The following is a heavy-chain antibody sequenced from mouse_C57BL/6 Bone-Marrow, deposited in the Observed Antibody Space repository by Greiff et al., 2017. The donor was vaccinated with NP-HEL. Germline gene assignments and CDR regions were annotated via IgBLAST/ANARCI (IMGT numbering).Heavy chain of an antibody. D-gene: IGHD4-1*01. CDR1: GYAFSSSW. V-gene: IGHV1-82*01. Sequence: QVQLQQSGPELVKPGASVKISCKASGYAFSSSWMNWVKQRPGKGLEWIGRIYPGDGDTNYNGKFKGKATLTADKSSSTAYMQLSSLTSEDSAVYFCATANWDDFDYWGQSTTLTVSS. CDR3: ATANWDDFDY. CDR2: IYPGDGDT. J-gene: IGHJ2*01.